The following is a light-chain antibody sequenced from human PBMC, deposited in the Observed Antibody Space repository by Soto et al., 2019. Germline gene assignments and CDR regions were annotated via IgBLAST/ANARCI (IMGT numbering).Light chain of an antibody. CDR1: QSIRNY. CDR3: QQRSNWPLT. J-gene: IGKJ3*01. V-gene: IGKV3-11*01. CDR2: DAS. Sequence: EIVLTQSPATLSLSPGERATLSCRASQSIRNYLAWYQQKPGQSPRLLIYDASNRATDVPATFSGSGSGTDFNLSISSLEPEDFAVYFCQQRSNWPLTFGPGTKVDIK.